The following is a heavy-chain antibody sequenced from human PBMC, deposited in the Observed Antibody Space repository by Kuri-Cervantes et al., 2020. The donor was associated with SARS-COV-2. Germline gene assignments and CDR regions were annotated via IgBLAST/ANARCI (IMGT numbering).Heavy chain of an antibody. CDR3: ASWIVVVPAAMGGYYYYGMDV. J-gene: IGHJ6*02. V-gene: IGHV1-69*13. CDR2: IIPIFGTA. Sequence: SVKVSCKASGGTFSSYAISWVRQAPGQGLEWMGGIIPIFGTANYAQKFQGRVTITADESMSTAYMELSSLRSEDTAVYYCASWIVVVPAAMGGYYYYGMDVWGQGTTVTVSS. CDR1: GGTFSSYA. D-gene: IGHD2-2*01.